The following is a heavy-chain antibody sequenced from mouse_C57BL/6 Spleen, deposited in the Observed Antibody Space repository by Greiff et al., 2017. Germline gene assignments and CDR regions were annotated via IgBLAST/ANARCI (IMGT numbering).Heavy chain of an antibody. V-gene: IGHV1-64*01. J-gene: IGHJ3*01. CDR3: AAHYCESSYDAY. D-gene: IGHD1-1*01. Sequence: VQLQQPGAELVKPGASVKLSCKASGYTFTSYWMHWVKQRPGQGLEWIGMIHPNSGSTNYNEKFKSKATLTVDKSSSTAYMQLSSLTSEDSAVYYWAAHYCESSYDAYWGQGTLVTVSA. CDR2: IHPNSGST. CDR1: GYTFTSYW.